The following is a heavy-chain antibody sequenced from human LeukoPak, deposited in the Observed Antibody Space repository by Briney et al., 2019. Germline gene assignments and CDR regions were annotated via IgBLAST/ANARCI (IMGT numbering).Heavy chain of an antibody. CDR3: ARGSGWFPYYYYYMDV. CDR2: IIPIFGTA. CDR1: GFTFSAYS. Sequence: GASVKVSCKASGFTFSAYSINWVRQAPGQGLEWMGGIIPIFGTANYAQKFQGRVTITADKSTSTAYMELSCLRSEDTAVYYCARGSGWFPYYYYYMDVWGKGTTVTVSS. J-gene: IGHJ6*03. D-gene: IGHD3-10*01. V-gene: IGHV1-69*06.